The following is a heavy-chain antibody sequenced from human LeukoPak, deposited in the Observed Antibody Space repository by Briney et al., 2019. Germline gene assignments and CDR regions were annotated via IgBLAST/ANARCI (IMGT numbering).Heavy chain of an antibody. D-gene: IGHD1-1*01. Sequence: GGSLRLSCAASGFTFSNYGFRWVRQAPGKGLEWVALISFDGSKKYFADSVKGRFTLSRDNSKNTLYLQMNSLRGEDTAVYYCAKDWNNWFDSWGQGTLVTVSS. CDR1: GFTFSNYG. V-gene: IGHV3-30*18. CDR3: AKDWNNWFDS. CDR2: ISFDGSKK. J-gene: IGHJ5*01.